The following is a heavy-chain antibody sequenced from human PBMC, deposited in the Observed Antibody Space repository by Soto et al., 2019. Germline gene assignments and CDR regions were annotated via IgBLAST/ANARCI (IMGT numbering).Heavy chain of an antibody. D-gene: IGHD3-22*01. CDR1: GGTFGSYA. Sequence: SVKVSCKDSGGTFGSYAISWVRQAPGQGLEWMGGIIPIFGTANYAQKFQGRVTITADESTSTAYMELSSLRSEDTAVYYCARGYYYDSSGYYSDYYYGMDVWGQGTTVTVSS. CDR3: ARGYYYDSSGYYSDYYYGMDV. J-gene: IGHJ6*02. CDR2: IIPIFGTA. V-gene: IGHV1-69*13.